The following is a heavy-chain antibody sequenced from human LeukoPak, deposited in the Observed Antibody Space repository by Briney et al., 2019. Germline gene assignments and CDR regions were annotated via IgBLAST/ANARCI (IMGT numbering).Heavy chain of an antibody. V-gene: IGHV1-69*05. CDR1: GGTFSSYA. CDR3: ARSTSDYYGSSLRFDY. CDR2: IIPIFGTA. D-gene: IGHD3-10*01. J-gene: IGHJ4*02. Sequence: ASVEVSCKASGGTFSSYAISWVRQAPGQGLEWMGGIIPIFGTANYAQKFQGRVTITTDESTSTACMELSSLRSEDTAVYYCARSTSDYYGSSLRFDYWGQGTLVTVSS.